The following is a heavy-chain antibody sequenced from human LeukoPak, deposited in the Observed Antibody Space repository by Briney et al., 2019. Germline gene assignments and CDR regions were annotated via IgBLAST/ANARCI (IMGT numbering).Heavy chain of an antibody. J-gene: IGHJ4*02. CDR2: IYHSGST. Sequence: SETLSLTCTVSGYSISSGYYWGWIRPPPGKGLEWIGSIYHSGSTYYNPSLKSRVTISVDTSKNQFSLKLSSVTAADTAVYYCARGSGKFIRFDYWGQGTLVTVSS. CDR1: GYSISSGYY. V-gene: IGHV4-38-2*02. CDR3: ARGSGKFIRFDY. D-gene: IGHD2-21*01.